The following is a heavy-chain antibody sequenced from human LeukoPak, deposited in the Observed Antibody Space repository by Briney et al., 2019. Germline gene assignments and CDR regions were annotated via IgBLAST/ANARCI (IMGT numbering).Heavy chain of an antibody. CDR1: GGSFSGYY. D-gene: IGHD6-19*01. CDR3: AREFAVAGTWFDP. Sequence: SETLSLTCAVYGGSFSGYYWSWIRQPPGEGLEWIGEINHSGSTNYNPSLKSRVTISVDTSKNQFSLKLSSVTAADTAVYYCAREFAVAGTWFDPWGQGTLVTVSS. CDR2: INHSGST. J-gene: IGHJ5*02. V-gene: IGHV4-34*01.